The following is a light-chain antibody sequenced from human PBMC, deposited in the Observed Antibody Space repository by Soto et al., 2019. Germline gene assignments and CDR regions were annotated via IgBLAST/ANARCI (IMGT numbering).Light chain of an antibody. CDR1: SSDIGDTHY. CDR2: EVS. J-gene: IGLJ1*01. Sequence: QSALTQPPSASGSPGQSVTVSCTGTSSDIGDTHYVYWYQQHPGKAPKLMVYEVSKRPSGVPDRFSGSKSGNTASLTVSGLLAEDEGDYYCSSYAGRDTVVFGSGTKLTVL. V-gene: IGLV2-8*01. CDR3: SSYAGRDTVV.